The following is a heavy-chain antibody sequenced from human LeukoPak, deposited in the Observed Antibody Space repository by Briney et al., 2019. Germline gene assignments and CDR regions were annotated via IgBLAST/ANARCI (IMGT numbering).Heavy chain of an antibody. V-gene: IGHV1-2*02. CDR1: GYTFTGYY. CDR3: ARDLVGYCSSTSCSPRPQNWFDP. D-gene: IGHD2-2*01. J-gene: IGHJ5*02. CDR2: INPNSGGT. Sequence: ASVKVSCKASGYTFTGYYMHWVRQAPGQGLEWMGWINPNSGGTNYAQKSQGRVTMTRDTSISTAYMELSRLRSDDTAVYYCARDLVGYCSSTSCSPRPQNWFDPWGQGTLVTVSS.